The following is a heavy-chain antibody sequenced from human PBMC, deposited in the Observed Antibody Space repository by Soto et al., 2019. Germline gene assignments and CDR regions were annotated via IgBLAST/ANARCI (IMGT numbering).Heavy chain of an antibody. Sequence: IALQESGPTVVKPTQTLTLTRTFSGFSLTTTGVGVGWIRHAPGKVLEWLAMVYWNDERRYSPSLKSRLTITQDTSKNQVVLTMTYMDPVDTATYFCAHYDSSGYFSHFDSWGQGTLVTVSS. CDR2: VYWNDER. CDR3: AHYDSSGYFSHFDS. J-gene: IGHJ4*02. CDR1: GFSLTTTGVG. V-gene: IGHV2-5*01. D-gene: IGHD3-22*01.